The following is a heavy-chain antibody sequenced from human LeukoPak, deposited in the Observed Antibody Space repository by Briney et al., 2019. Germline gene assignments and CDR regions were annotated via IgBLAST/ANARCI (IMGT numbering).Heavy chain of an antibody. CDR2: INPSADTT. V-gene: IGHV1-46*01. CDR3: ARAYGSTSYYNYYLQY. J-gene: IGHJ4*02. CDR1: GYTFTSYY. Sequence: GASVKVSCKASGYTFTSYYLHWARQAPGQGLEWMGVINPSADTTSYTEKFQGRVTMTRDMSTSTFYMELRSLTSEDTAMYYCARAYGSTSYYNYYLQYWGQGTLVTVSS. D-gene: IGHD3-10*01.